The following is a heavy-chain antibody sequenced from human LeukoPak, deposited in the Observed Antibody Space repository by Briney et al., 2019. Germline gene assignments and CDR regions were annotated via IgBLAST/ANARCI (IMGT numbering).Heavy chain of an antibody. D-gene: IGHD3-3*01. CDR2: IDSSSSTI. V-gene: IGHV3-48*04. Sequence: AGTLSLSCEASGFTFSDNNMNWVRQAQGKGLEWLSFIDSSSSTIYYADSVKGRFAISRDNAKNTLYLQMNSLRAEDTAVYYCAKDQGSITIFGAPPGAFDIWGQGTMVTVSS. J-gene: IGHJ3*02. CDR3: AKDQGSITIFGAPPGAFDI. CDR1: GFTFSDNN.